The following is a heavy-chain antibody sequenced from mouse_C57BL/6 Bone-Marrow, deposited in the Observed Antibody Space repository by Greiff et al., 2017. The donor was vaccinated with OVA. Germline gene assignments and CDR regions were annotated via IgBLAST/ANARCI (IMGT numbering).Heavy chain of an antibody. CDR3: ARSLYSPYAMDY. J-gene: IGHJ4*01. V-gene: IGHV1-9*01. CDR1: GYTFTEYT. CDR2: ILPGSGST. D-gene: IGHD2-12*01. Sequence: QVQLQQSGAELVKPGASVKLSCKASGYTFTEYTIHWVKQRTGHGLEWIGEILPGSGSTNYNEKFKGKATFTADTSSNTAYMQLSSLTTEDSAIYYCARSLYSPYAMDYWGQGTSVTVSS.